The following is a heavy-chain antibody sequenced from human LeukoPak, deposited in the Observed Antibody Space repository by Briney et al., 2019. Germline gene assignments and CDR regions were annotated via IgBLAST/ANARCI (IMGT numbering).Heavy chain of an antibody. D-gene: IGHD6-6*01. V-gene: IGHV5-51*01. CDR3: ARPTASRIY. J-gene: IGHJ4*02. Sequence: GESLKISCKGSGYSFTNYWIGWVRQMPGKGLEWMGIIFPGDSDTRYSPSFQGQVTLSADKSINTAYLQWSSLKASDTAMYYCARPTASRIYWGQGTLVTVSS. CDR2: IFPGDSDT. CDR1: GYSFTNYW.